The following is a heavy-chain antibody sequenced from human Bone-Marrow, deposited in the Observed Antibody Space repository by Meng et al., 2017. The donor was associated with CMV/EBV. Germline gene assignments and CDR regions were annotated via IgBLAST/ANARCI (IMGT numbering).Heavy chain of an antibody. CDR3: VRGFRPRQENYYDF. V-gene: IGHV3-74*01. J-gene: IGHJ4*02. D-gene: IGHD1-1*01. CDR2: INSDGSST. CDR1: GFSFDDYA. Sequence: GESLKISCAASGFSFDDYATHWVRQAPGKGLVWVSRINSDGSSTSYADSVKGRFTISRDNGKDSLFLQMDARRAGDTADYYCVRGFRPRQENYYDFWGQETPVTSPQ.